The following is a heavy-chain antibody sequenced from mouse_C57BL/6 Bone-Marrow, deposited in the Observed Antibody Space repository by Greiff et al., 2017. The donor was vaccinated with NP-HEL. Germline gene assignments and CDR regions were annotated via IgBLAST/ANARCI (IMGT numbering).Heavy chain of an antibody. CDR1: GYTFTSYW. CDR3: ARGGSESYYYAMDY. CDR2: IDPSDSYT. Sequence: QVQLQQPGAELVMPGASVKLSCKASGYTFTSYWMHWVKQRPGQGLEWIGEIDPSDSYTNYNQKFKGKSTLTVDKSSRTAYMQLSSLTSEDSAVYYCARGGSESYYYAMDYWGQGTSVTVSS. V-gene: IGHV1-69*01. D-gene: IGHD1-1*01. J-gene: IGHJ4*01.